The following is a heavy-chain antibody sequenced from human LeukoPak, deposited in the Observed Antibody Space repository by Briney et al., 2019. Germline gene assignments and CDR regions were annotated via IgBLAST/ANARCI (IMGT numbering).Heavy chain of an antibody. CDR2: INHSGST. J-gene: IGHJ4*02. CDR1: GGSFSGYY. Sequence: SETLSLTCAVYGGSFSGYYWSWICQPPGKGLEWIGEINHSGSTNYDPSLKSRVTISVDTSKNQFSLKLSSVTAADTAVYYCARVVSSDDYWGQGTLVTVSS. CDR3: ARVVSSDDY. D-gene: IGHD2-2*01. V-gene: IGHV4-34*01.